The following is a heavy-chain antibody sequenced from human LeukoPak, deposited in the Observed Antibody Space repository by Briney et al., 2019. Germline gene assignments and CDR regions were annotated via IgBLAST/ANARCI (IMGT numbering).Heavy chain of an antibody. Sequence: GESLQISCKGSGYIFTTYWIGWVRQMPGKGLEWMGIIYPGDSDTRYSPSFQGQVTISVDESTDTAYLQWSSLKASDTAMYYCARHIVSTTRPDYWGQGTLVTVSS. CDR2: IYPGDSDT. J-gene: IGHJ4*02. D-gene: IGHD2-2*01. V-gene: IGHV5-51*01. CDR3: ARHIVSTTRPDY. CDR1: GYIFTTYW.